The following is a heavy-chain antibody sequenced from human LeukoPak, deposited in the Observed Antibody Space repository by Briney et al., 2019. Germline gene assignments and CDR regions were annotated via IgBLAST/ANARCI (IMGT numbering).Heavy chain of an antibody. Sequence: PGGSLRLSXAASGFTFSSYWMSWVRQAPGKGLEWVANIKQDGSEKYYVDSVKGRFTISRDNAKNSLYLQMNSLRAEDTAVYYCARDLVPLYYYDSSGYSHWGQGTLVTVSS. CDR3: ARDLVPLYYYDSSGYSH. D-gene: IGHD3-22*01. CDR1: GFTFSSYW. CDR2: IKQDGSEK. J-gene: IGHJ4*02. V-gene: IGHV3-7*01.